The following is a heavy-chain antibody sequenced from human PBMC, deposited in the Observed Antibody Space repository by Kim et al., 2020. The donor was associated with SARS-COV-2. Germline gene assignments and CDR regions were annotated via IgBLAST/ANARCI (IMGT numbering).Heavy chain of an antibody. CDR2: ISYDGSNK. CDR1: GFTFSSYA. J-gene: IGHJ4*02. D-gene: IGHD1-26*01. CDR3: ARSLGGSYYGINY. Sequence: GGSLRLSCAASGFTFSSYAMHWVHQAPGKGLEWVAVISYDGSNKYYADSVKGRFTISRDNSKNTLYLQMNSLRAEDTAVYYCARSLGGSYYGINYWGQGT. V-gene: IGHV3-30-3*01.